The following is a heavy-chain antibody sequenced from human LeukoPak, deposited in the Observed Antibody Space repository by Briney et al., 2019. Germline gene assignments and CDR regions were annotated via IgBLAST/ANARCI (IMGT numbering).Heavy chain of an antibody. Sequence: ASVKVSCKASGYTFTNYYIHWMRQAPGQGLEWMGIIDPSGGGNSNAQNFQGRVTMTRDTSTSTVYMEMSSLRYEDTAVYYCARVGDSSNSWFDPWGQGTLVTVSS. J-gene: IGHJ5*02. D-gene: IGHD6-19*01. CDR1: GYTFTNYY. CDR2: IDPSGGGN. V-gene: IGHV1-46*01. CDR3: ARVGDSSNSWFDP.